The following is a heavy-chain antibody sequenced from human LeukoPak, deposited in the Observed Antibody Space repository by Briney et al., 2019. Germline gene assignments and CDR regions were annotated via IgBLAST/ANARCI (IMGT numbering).Heavy chain of an antibody. J-gene: IGHJ3*02. CDR1: GVAFTKYW. D-gene: IGHD2-21*02. V-gene: IGHV3-74*01. Sequence: VGSLRLSCAASGVAFTKYWMHWVRQAPGEGLGWVLRINSDGSWTSYADSVKSRFNISRDNAKNTVYLQMNSLRAEDTAVYYCASLVLTEDRAFDIWGQGTKVAVSS. CDR3: ASLVLTEDRAFDI. CDR2: INSDGSWT.